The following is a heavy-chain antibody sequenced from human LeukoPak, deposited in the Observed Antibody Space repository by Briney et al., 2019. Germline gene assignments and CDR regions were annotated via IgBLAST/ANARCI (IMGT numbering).Heavy chain of an antibody. J-gene: IGHJ4*02. CDR3: ARNDGSGSYGDY. CDR2: IYYSGST. D-gene: IGHD3-10*01. Sequence: SETLSLTCTVSGGSISSSSYYWGWIRQPPGKGLEWIGSIYYSGSTYYNPSLKSRVTISVDTSKNQFSLKLSSVTAADTAVCYCARNDGSGSYGDYWGQGTLVTVSS. V-gene: IGHV4-39*07. CDR1: GGSISSSSYY.